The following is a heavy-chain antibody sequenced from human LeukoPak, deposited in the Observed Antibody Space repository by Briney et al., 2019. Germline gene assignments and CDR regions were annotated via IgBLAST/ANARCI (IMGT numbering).Heavy chain of an antibody. J-gene: IGHJ4*02. D-gene: IGHD6-13*01. Sequence: ASLKVSCKASGYSFTAYYMHWVRQAPGQGLEWMGWINPNSGVTNYAQKFQGRVTMTRDTSINTAYMELSRLRSDDTAMYYCARDDSSSWSHATYWGQGTLVTVCS. CDR3: ARDDSSSWSHATY. CDR2: INPNSGVT. CDR1: GYSFTAYY. V-gene: IGHV1-2*02.